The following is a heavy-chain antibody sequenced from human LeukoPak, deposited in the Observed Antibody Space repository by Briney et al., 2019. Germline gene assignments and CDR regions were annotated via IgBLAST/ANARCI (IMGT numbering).Heavy chain of an antibody. J-gene: IGHJ4*02. CDR2: MNPNSGNT. D-gene: IGHD6-13*01. CDR3: ARFRGNIAAAGDY. V-gene: IGHV1-8*01. Sequence: ASVKVSCKASGYTFTSYDINWVRQATGQGLEWMGWMNPNSGNTGYAQKFQGRVTMTRNTSISTAYMELSSLRSEDTAVYYCARFRGNIAAAGDYLRQGTLVTVSS. CDR1: GYTFTSYD.